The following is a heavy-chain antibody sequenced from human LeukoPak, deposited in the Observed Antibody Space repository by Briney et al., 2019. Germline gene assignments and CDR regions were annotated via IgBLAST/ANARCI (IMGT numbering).Heavy chain of an antibody. J-gene: IGHJ6*03. CDR2: INHSGST. D-gene: IGHD3-10*01. V-gene: IGHV4-34*01. Sequence: PSETLSLTCAVDGGSFSGYYWSWIRQPPGKGLEWIGEINHSGSTNYNPSLKSRVTISVDTSKNQFSLKLSSVTAADTAVYYCARVMVRGAYYYMDVWGKGTTVTLSS. CDR3: ARVMVRGAYYYMDV. CDR1: GGSFSGYY.